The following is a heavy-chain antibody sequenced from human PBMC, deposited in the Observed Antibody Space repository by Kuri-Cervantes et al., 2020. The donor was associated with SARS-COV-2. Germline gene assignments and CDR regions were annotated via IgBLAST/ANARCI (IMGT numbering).Heavy chain of an antibody. CDR2: ISAYNGNT. J-gene: IGHJ4*02. CDR1: GYTFTSYG. V-gene: IGHV1-18*01. D-gene: IGHD1-26*01. Sequence: ASVKVSCKASGYTFTSYGISWVRQAPGQGLEWMGWISAYNGNTNYAQKLQGRVTMTTDTSTSTAYMGLRSLRSDDTAVYYCARGHSALKRELLPFDYWGQGTLVTVSS. CDR3: ARGHSALKRELLPFDY.